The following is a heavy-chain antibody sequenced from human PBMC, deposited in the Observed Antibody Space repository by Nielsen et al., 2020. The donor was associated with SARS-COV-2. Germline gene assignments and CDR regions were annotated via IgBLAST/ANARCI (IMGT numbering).Heavy chain of an antibody. CDR3: ARAPRGMLRFFDY. D-gene: IGHD5-12*01. V-gene: IGHV4-34*01. CDR2: IYYSGST. CDR1: GGSFSGYS. J-gene: IGHJ4*02. Sequence: SETLSLTCAVYGGSFSGYSWSWIRQHPGKGLEWIGYIYYSGSTYYNPSLKSRVTISVDTSKNQFSLKVSSVTAADTAVYYCARAPRGMLRFFDYWGQGTLVTVSS.